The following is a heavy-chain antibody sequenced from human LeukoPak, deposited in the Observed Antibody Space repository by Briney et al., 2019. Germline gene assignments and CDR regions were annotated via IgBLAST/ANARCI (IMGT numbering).Heavy chain of an antibody. CDR3: ARHHPYYDILTGPNWFDP. V-gene: IGHV4-34*01. J-gene: IGHJ5*02. CDR2: INHSGNT. Sequence: SETLSLTCAVYGGSFSGHYWSWIRQPPGKGLEWIGEINHSGNTNYNPSLKSRVTISVDTSKNQFSLKLSSVTAADTAVYYCARHHPYYDILTGPNWFDPWGQGTLVTVSS. CDR1: GGSFSGHY. D-gene: IGHD3-9*01.